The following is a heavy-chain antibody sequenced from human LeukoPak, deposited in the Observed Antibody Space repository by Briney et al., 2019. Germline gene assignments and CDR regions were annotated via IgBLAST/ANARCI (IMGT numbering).Heavy chain of an antibody. D-gene: IGHD1-26*01. CDR3: ARGFSGSSDFDY. J-gene: IGHJ4*02. CDR2: IYYSGST. Sequence: KPSETLSLTCTVSGGSISSYYWSWIRQPPGKGLEWIGYIYYSGSTNYNPSLKSRVTISVDTSKNQFSLKLSSVTAADTAVYYCARGFSGSSDFDYWGQGTLVTVSS. V-gene: IGHV4-59*08. CDR1: GGSISSYY.